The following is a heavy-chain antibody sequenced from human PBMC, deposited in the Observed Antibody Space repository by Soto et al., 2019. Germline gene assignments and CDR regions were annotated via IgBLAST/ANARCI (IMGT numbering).Heavy chain of an antibody. V-gene: IGHV4-31*03. CDR3: SGAILV. CDR2: ISYGGST. D-gene: IGHD2-15*01. CDR1: GGSINSGGYC. J-gene: IGHJ4*02. Sequence: QVQLQESGPGLVKPSQTLSLTCTVSGGSINSGGYCWSWIRQHPGKGLDWIGCISYGGSTSYNPCLKSRLTRSLDTSKSPCSRKLTSVTAADAAVYSCSGAILVWGQGALITVPS.